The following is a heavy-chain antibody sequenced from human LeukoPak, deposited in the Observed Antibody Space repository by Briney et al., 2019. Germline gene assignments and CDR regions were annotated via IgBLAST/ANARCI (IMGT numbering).Heavy chain of an antibody. Sequence: ASVKVSCKASGYTFTGYYMHWVRQAPGQGLEWMGWINPNSGGTNYAQKFQGRVTMTRDTSISAAYMELSRLRSDDTAVYYCAGSREKNWFDPWGQETLVTVSS. J-gene: IGHJ5*02. D-gene: IGHD1-26*01. CDR1: GYTFTGYY. CDR2: INPNSGGT. V-gene: IGHV1-2*02. CDR3: AGSREKNWFDP.